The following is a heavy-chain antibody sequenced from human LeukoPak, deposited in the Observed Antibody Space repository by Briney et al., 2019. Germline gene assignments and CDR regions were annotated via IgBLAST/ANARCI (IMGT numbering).Heavy chain of an antibody. CDR2: FDPEDGET. CDR3: ARVLTIAAAYGGWNY. D-gene: IGHD6-13*01. V-gene: IGHV1-24*01. Sequence: GASVKVSCKVSGYTLIELSMHWVRQAPGKGLEWMGGFDPEDGETIYAQKFQGRVTMTEDTSTDTVYMELSSLRSEDTAVYYCARVLTIAAAYGGWNYWGQGTLVTVSS. CDR1: GYTLIELS. J-gene: IGHJ4*02.